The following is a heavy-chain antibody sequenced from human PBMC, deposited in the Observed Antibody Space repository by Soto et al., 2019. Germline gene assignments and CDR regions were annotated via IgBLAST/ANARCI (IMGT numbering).Heavy chain of an antibody. CDR3: ARDDTSGYYSLYY. D-gene: IGHD3-22*01. V-gene: IGHV3-33*01. Sequence: GGSLRLSCTASGFTFSSYGMHWVRQAPGKGLEWVTVIWYDGSKKYYADSVKGRFTISRDNSKNTMYLQMNSLRAEDTAAYYCARDDTSGYYSLYYWGQGTLVTVSS. CDR1: GFTFSSYG. J-gene: IGHJ4*02. CDR2: IWYDGSKK.